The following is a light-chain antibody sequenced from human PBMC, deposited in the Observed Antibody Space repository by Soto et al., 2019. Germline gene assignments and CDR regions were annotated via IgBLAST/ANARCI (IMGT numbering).Light chain of an antibody. V-gene: IGLV2-23*02. Sequence: QSVLTQPASVSGSPGQSITIACTGTSSDVGSYNLVSWYQQHPGKAPRLMVYQVNRRPSGVSNRFSGSKSANTASLTISGLQAEDEADYYCCSYAGSLSWVFAGGTKLTVL. J-gene: IGLJ3*02. CDR3: CSYAGSLSWV. CDR1: SSDVGSYNL. CDR2: QVN.